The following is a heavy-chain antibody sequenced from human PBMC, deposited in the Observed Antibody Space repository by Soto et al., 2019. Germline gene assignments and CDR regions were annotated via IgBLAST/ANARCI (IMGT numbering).Heavy chain of an antibody. CDR1: GFTFSSYS. J-gene: IGHJ3*02. CDR3: ARSITIFGVVIIKDAFDI. D-gene: IGHD3-3*01. V-gene: IGHV3-21*01. CDR2: ISSSSSYI. Sequence: GGSLRLSCAASGFTFSSYSMNWVRQAPGNGLEWVSSISSSSSYIYYADSVKGRFTISRDNAKNSLYLQMNSLRAEDTAVYYCARSITIFGVVIIKDAFDIWGQGTMVTVSS.